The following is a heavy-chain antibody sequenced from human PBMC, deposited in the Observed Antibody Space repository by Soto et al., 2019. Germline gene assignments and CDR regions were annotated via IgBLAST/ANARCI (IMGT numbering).Heavy chain of an antibody. Sequence: DSVKVSCKASGYTFTNYAMHWVRQARGHRLEWMGWINAGNGNTKYSQKFQGTVTITRDTSASTAYMELSSLRSEDTAIYYCARARPYYDSSGYFFDYWGQGTLVTVSS. CDR3: ARARPYYDSSGYFFDY. D-gene: IGHD3-22*01. J-gene: IGHJ4*02. V-gene: IGHV1-3*01. CDR2: INAGNGNT. CDR1: GYTFTNYA.